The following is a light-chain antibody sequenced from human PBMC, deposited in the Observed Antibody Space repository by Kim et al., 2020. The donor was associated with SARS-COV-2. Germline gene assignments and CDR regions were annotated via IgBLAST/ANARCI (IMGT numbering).Light chain of an antibody. CDR3: QVWDTPSDHFV. J-gene: IGLJ1*01. Sequence: SYELTQSPSVSVAPGKTARITCGGNNIGSKSVQWYQQKPGQAPVVVIKDDSDRPSGIPERFSGSNSGNTATLTISRVEAGDEADYYCQVWDTPSDHFVFGAGTKVTVL. V-gene: IGLV3-21*04. CDR1: NIGSKS. CDR2: DDS.